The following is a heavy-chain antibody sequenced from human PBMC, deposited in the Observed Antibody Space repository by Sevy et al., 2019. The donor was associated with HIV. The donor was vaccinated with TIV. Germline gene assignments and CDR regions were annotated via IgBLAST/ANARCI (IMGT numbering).Heavy chain of an antibody. CDR2: TYYRSKWYN. CDR1: GDSVSSNSAA. Sequence: SETLSLTCAISGDSVSSNSAAWNWIRQSPSRGLEWLGRTYYRSKWYNDYAVSVKSRITINPDTSKNQSSLQLNSVTPEDTAVYYCAREVVRSLSFSNNWFDPWGQGTLVTVSS. D-gene: IGHD2-15*01. CDR3: AREVVRSLSFSNNWFDP. V-gene: IGHV6-1*01. J-gene: IGHJ5*02.